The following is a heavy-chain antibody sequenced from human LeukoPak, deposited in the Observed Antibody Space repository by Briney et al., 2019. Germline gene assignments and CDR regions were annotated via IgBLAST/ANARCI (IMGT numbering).Heavy chain of an antibody. V-gene: IGHV1-8*01. D-gene: IGHD3-3*01. CDR1: GYTFTNYD. Sequence: ASVKVSCKASGYTFTNYDINWVRQATGQGLEWMGRMNPNSDNTGSAQKFQGRVTMTRDTSITTAYMELSSLRSEDTAVYYCARARDFWGFDIWGQGTMVTVSS. CDR2: MNPNSDNT. CDR3: ARARDFWGFDI. J-gene: IGHJ3*02.